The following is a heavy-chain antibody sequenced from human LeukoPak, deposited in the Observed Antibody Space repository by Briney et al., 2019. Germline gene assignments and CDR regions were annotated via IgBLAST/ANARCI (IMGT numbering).Heavy chain of an antibody. Sequence: SETLSLTCTVSGGSISSYYWSWIRQPPGKGLEWIGYIYYSESTNYSPSLKSRVTISVDTSKNQFSLKLSSVTAADTAVYYCARHLNSDGYNYKYYFDYWGQGTLVTVSS. CDR2: IYYSEST. CDR1: GGSISSYY. V-gene: IGHV4-59*08. CDR3: ARHLNSDGYNYKYYFDY. J-gene: IGHJ4*02. D-gene: IGHD5-24*01.